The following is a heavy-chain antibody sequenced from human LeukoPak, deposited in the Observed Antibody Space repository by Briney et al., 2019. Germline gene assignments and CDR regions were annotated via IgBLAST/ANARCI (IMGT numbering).Heavy chain of an antibody. V-gene: IGHV3-23*01. Sequence: GGSLRLSCTASGFTFSSYSMSWVRQAPGKGPEWVSVISGSGDSTYYADSVKGRFTISRDNSKNTLYLQMNSLRAEDTAVYYCARAPMVRGGDYFDYWGQGTLVTVSS. CDR3: ARAPMVRGGDYFDY. CDR1: GFTFSSYS. D-gene: IGHD3-10*01. CDR2: ISGSGDST. J-gene: IGHJ4*02.